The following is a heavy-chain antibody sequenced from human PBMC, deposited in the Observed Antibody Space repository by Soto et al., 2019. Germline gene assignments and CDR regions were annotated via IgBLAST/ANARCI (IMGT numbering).Heavy chain of an antibody. CDR2: IIPIFGTA. Sequence: SVKVSCKASGGTFSSYAISWVRQAPGQGLEWMGGIIPIFGTANYAQKFQGRVTITADESTSTAYMELSSLRSEDMAVYYCARVGKVPAVLDDAFDIWGQGTMVTVSS. CDR3: ARVGKVPAVLDDAFDI. CDR1: GGTFSSYA. J-gene: IGHJ3*02. V-gene: IGHV1-69*13. D-gene: IGHD2-2*01.